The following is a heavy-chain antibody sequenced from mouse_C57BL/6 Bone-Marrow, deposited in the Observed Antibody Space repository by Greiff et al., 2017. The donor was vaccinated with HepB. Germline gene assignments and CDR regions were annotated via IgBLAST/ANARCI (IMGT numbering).Heavy chain of an antibody. V-gene: IGHV1-81*01. Sequence: VKLVESGAELARPGASVKLSCKASGYTFTSYGISWVKQRTGQGLEWIGEIYPRSGNTYYNEKFKGKATLTADKSSSTAYMELRSLTSEDSAVYFCAREDYYGSDYWGQGTTLTVSS. D-gene: IGHD1-1*01. CDR1: GYTFTSYG. CDR3: AREDYYGSDY. J-gene: IGHJ2*01. CDR2: IYPRSGNT.